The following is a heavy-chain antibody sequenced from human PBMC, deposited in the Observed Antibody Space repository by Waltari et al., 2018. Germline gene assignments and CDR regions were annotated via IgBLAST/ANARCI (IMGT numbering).Heavy chain of an antibody. CDR2: VNNGGSSI. J-gene: IGHJ4*02. Sequence: EVQLVESGGDLVQPGGSLRLSCAASGFTFSGYWMHWVRQAPGEGLVWVSRVNNGGSSITYADFGKGRFTSSRDNAKNTLYLQMNSLRAEDTAVYYCARGLRGPDYWGLGTLVIISS. CDR3: ARGLRGPDY. CDR1: GFTFSGYW. V-gene: IGHV3-74*03. D-gene: IGHD3-16*01.